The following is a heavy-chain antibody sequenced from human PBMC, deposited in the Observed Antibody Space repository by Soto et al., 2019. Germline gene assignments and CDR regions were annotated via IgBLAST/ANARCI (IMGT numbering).Heavy chain of an antibody. CDR1: GFTFSSYW. V-gene: IGHV3-74*01. CDR2: INSDGSST. CDR3: ARATLDYDFWSGYYTSFDY. Sequence: GGSLRLSCAASGFTFSSYWMHWVRQAPGKGLVWVSRINSDGSSTSYADSVKGRFTISRDNAKNTLYLQMNSLRAEDSAVYYCARATLDYDFWSGYYTSFDYWGQGT. J-gene: IGHJ4*02. D-gene: IGHD3-3*01.